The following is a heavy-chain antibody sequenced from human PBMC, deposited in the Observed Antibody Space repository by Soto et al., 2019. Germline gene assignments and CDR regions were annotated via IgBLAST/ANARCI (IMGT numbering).Heavy chain of an antibody. CDR3: ARGVVLPPTTHRRGCFDP. Sequence: QVQLHESGPGLVNTSQTLSLTCTVSGDSISSGDYFWSWIRQPPGKGLEWIGYIYRGGSTYNNPSLRSRDTISADSSRNQFSLKLTSATAADTAIYYWARGVVLPPTTHRRGCFDPWGQGTPVTVSS. CDR1: GDSISSGDYF. J-gene: IGHJ5*02. CDR2: IYRGGST. D-gene: IGHD2-2*01. V-gene: IGHV4-30-4*01.